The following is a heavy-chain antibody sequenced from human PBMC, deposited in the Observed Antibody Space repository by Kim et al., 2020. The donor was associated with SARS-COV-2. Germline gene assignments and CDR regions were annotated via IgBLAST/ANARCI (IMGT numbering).Heavy chain of an antibody. V-gene: IGHV1-69*04. Sequence: SVKVSCKTSGGTFDSYATHWVRQVSGQGLEWIGRIIPVPGVATYAQTFQGRVTISADKSTTTAYMELNSLRSDDTALYYCARDLGTIFGVVTWGQGTLV. CDR1: GGTFDSYA. CDR2: IIPVPGVA. J-gene: IGHJ4*02. CDR3: ARDLGTIFGVVT. D-gene: IGHD3-3*01.